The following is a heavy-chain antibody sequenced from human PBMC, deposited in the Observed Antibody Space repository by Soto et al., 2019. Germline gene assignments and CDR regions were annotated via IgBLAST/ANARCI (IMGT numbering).Heavy chain of an antibody. Sequence: EVQLEESGGDLVQPGGSLRLSCAASGFTLSAYWMTWVRQAPGKGLEWVANINRDGSKKSYLDSVRGRFTISRDNVGNSLYLQMDSLRAADPALYYCARDVSTGSSSLYLDAFDIWGQGTMVTVSS. D-gene: IGHD6-13*01. CDR1: GFTLSAYW. CDR2: INRDGSKK. V-gene: IGHV3-7*05. CDR3: ARDVSTGSSSLYLDAFDI. J-gene: IGHJ3*02.